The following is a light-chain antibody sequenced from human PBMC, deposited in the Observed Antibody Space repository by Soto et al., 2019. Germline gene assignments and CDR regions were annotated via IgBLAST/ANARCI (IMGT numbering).Light chain of an antibody. CDR2: GAS. J-gene: IGKJ1*01. CDR1: QRISTY. Sequence: IQMTQSPSSLSASVGDRVTITCRASQRISTYLNWYQQKPGKPPKVLIYGASNLQSGVPPRFSGSGSGTDFTLAISSLQPEDSATYYCLQDINYPWTFGQGTKVDIK. CDR3: LQDINYPWT. V-gene: IGKV1-6*01.